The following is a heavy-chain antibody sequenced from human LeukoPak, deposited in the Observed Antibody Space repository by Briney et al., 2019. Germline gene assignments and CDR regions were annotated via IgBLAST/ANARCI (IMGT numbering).Heavy chain of an antibody. Sequence: GESLKISCKGSGYSFTSYWIGWVRQMPGKGLEWMGIIYPGDSDTRYSPSFQGQVTISADKSISTAYLQWSSLKASDTAVYYCAKDGSGSGTYYYYYMDVWGKGTTVTVSS. CDR1: GYSFTSYW. CDR3: AKDGSGSGTYYYYYMDV. V-gene: IGHV5-51*01. D-gene: IGHD1-14*01. J-gene: IGHJ6*03. CDR2: IYPGDSDT.